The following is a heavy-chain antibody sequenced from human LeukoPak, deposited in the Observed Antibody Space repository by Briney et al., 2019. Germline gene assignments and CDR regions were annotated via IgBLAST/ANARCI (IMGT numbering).Heavy chain of an antibody. D-gene: IGHD3-3*01. Sequence: AASVKVSCKASGGTFSSYAISWVRRAPGQGLEWMGGIIPIFGTANYAQKFQGRVTITADESTSTAYMELSSLRSEDTAVYYCARGSGEWLAHIVSWGQGTLVTVSS. CDR2: IIPIFGTA. CDR3: ARGSGEWLAHIVS. V-gene: IGHV1-69*13. CDR1: GGTFSSYA. J-gene: IGHJ4*02.